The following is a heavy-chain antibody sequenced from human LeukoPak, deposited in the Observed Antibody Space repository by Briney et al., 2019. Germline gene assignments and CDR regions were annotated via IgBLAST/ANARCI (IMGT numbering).Heavy chain of an antibody. Sequence: AGSLSLSCAASGFTFSNYCMRWVRQPPGKGLEWVGSIRYDGSNKYYADSGKGRSITVSNNSNNMLHLQMDSLRADTPAVYSGAKKTIVGDTVDAFDMGGQGTMVTVSS. V-gene: IGHV3-30*02. CDR3: AKKTIVGDTVDAFDM. J-gene: IGHJ3*02. CDR2: IRYDGSNK. CDR1: GFTFSNYC. D-gene: IGHD1-26*01.